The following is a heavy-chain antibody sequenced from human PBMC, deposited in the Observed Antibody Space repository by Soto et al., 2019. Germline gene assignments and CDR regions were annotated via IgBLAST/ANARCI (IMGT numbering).Heavy chain of an antibody. Sequence: EVELLESGGGLVRPGGSLRLSCAASGFTFSHYVLSWVRQSPERGLEWVSSISGSGSSVYVADSVRGRFIMSRDLSTNTVSLQMNSLRAEDTAVYYCAKVRASYLSALYFYYGLDVWGQGTTVTVSS. CDR1: GFTFSHYV. V-gene: IGHV3-23*01. J-gene: IGHJ6*02. D-gene: IGHD2-15*01. CDR2: ISGSGSSV. CDR3: AKVRASYLSALYFYYGLDV.